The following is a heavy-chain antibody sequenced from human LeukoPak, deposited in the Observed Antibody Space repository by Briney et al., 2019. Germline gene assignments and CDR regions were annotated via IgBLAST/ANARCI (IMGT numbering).Heavy chain of an antibody. CDR2: INHSGST. Sequence: SETLSLTCAVYGGSFSGYYWSWIRQPPGKGLEWIGEINHSGSTNYNPSLKSRVTISVDTSKNQFSLKLSSVTAADTAVYYCARIALAGDAFDIWGQGTMVTVSS. V-gene: IGHV4-34*01. CDR3: ARIALAGDAFDI. J-gene: IGHJ3*02. D-gene: IGHD3-10*01. CDR1: GGSFSGYY.